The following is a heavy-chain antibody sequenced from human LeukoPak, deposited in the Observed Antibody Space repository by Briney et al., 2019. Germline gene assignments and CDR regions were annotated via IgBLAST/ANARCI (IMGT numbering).Heavy chain of an antibody. D-gene: IGHD5-12*01. CDR3: ARTGYDFNEGQFDY. CDR2: IYYSGST. J-gene: IGHJ4*02. Sequence: PSETLSLTCTVSGGSISSYYWSWIRQPPGEGLEWIGYIYYSGSTNYNPSLKSRVTISVDTSKNQFSLKLSSVTAADTAVYYCARTGYDFNEGQFDYWGQGTLVTVSS. V-gene: IGHV4-59*08. CDR1: GGSISSYY.